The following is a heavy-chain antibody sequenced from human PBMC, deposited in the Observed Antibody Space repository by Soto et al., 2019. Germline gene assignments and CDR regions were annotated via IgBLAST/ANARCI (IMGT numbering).Heavy chain of an antibody. CDR3: ARQNYGDWYYGMDV. V-gene: IGHV4-39*01. J-gene: IGHJ6*02. CDR1: GGSISSSSYY. Sequence: PSETLSLTCTVSGGSISSSSYYWGWIRQPPGKGLEWIGSIYYSGSTYYNPSLKGRVTISVDTSKNQFSLKLSSVTAADTAVYYCARQNYGDWYYGMDVWGQGTTVTVSS. CDR2: IYYSGST. D-gene: IGHD4-17*01.